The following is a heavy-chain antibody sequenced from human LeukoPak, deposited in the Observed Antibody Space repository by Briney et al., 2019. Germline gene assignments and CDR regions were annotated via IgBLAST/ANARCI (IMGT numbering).Heavy chain of an antibody. CDR2: INPSGGST. J-gene: IGHJ3*02. D-gene: IGHD6-19*01. Sequence: ASVKVSCKASGGTFSSYAISWVRQAPGQGLEWMGIINPSGGSTSYAQKFQGRVTMTRDTSTSTVYMELSSLRSEDTAVYYCAREETVAGIDAFDIWGQGTMVTVSS. CDR1: GGTFSSYA. CDR3: AREETVAGIDAFDI. V-gene: IGHV1-46*01.